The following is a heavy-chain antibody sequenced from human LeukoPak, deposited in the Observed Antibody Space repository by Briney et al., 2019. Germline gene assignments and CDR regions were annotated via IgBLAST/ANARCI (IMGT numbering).Heavy chain of an antibody. CDR1: GFTFSNAW. CDR2: IKSKTDGGTT. V-gene: IGHV3-15*01. J-gene: IGHJ4*02. Sequence: PGGSLRLSCAASGFTFSNAWMSWVRQAPGKGLEWVGRIKSKTDGGTTDYAAPVKGRFTISRDGSKNTLYLQMNSLKTEDAAVYYCTTDTVVRGVNDYWGQGTLVTVSS. D-gene: IGHD3-10*01. CDR3: TTDTVVRGVNDY.